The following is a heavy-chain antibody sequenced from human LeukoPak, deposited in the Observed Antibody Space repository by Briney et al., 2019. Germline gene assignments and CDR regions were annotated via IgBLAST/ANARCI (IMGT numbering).Heavy chain of an antibody. CDR3: ARDNSAAGNFDY. CDR2: INPNSGGT. Sequence: GASVTVSCKASGYTFTGYYMHWVRQAPGQGLEWMGWINPNSGGTNYAQKLQGRVTMTTDTSTSTAYMELRSLRSDDTAVYYCARDNSAAGNFDYWGQGTLVTVSS. CDR1: GYTFTGYY. J-gene: IGHJ4*02. V-gene: IGHV1-2*02. D-gene: IGHD6-13*01.